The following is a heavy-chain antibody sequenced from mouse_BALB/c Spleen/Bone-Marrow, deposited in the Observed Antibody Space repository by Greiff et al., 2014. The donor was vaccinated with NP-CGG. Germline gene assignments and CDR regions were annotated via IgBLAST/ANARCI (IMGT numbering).Heavy chain of an antibody. CDR3: ASYYYGSSRFAY. J-gene: IGHJ3*01. CDR1: GFNIKDTY. Sequence: QLQQSGAELVKPGASVKLSCTAPGFNIKDTYMHWVKQRPEQGLEWIGRIDPANGNTKYDPKFQGKATITADTSSNTAYLQLSSLTSEDTAVYYCASYYYGSSRFAYWGPGTLVTVSA. D-gene: IGHD1-1*01. CDR2: IDPANGNT. V-gene: IGHV14-3*02.